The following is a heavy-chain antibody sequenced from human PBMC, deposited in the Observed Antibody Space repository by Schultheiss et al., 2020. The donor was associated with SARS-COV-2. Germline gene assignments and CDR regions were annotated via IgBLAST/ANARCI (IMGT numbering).Heavy chain of an antibody. CDR1: RFTFDDYA. Sequence: GESLKISCAASRFTFDDYAMSWVRQAPGKGLEWVSGISWYSGSIGYADSVKGRFTISRDNAKKSLYLQMNSLRAEDTAVYYCARQTERLRIQLIQDWGQGTLVTVSS. CDR3: ARQTERLRIQLIQD. J-gene: IGHJ4*02. CDR2: ISWYSGSI. V-gene: IGHV3-20*04. D-gene: IGHD5-18*01.